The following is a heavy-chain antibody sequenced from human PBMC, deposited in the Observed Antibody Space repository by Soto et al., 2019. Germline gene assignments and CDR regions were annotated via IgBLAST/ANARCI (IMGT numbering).Heavy chain of an antibody. CDR1: GYTFTGYY. Sequence: ASVKVSGKASGYTFTGYYMHWVRQAPGQGLEWMGWINPNSGGTNYAQKFQGRVTMTRDTSISTAYMELSRLRSDDTAVYYCARDAMVRGVSVYGMDVWGQGTTVTVSS. CDR2: INPNSGGT. CDR3: ARDAMVRGVSVYGMDV. D-gene: IGHD3-10*01. J-gene: IGHJ6*02. V-gene: IGHV1-2*02.